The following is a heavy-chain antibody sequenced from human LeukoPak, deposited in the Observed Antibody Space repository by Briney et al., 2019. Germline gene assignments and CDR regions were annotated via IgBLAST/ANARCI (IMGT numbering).Heavy chain of an antibody. CDR2: IYYSGST. CDR1: GGSISSYY. V-gene: IGHV4-59*01. J-gene: IGHJ5*02. CDR3: ARYRDIVVVSAEGGFDP. Sequence: SGTLSLTSTDSGGSISSYYWRWLRQPPSKELEWIGYIYYSGSTNYNPSLKSRVTISVDTSKNQFSLKLSSVTAADTAVYYCARYRDIVVVSAEGGFDPWGQGTLVTVSS. D-gene: IGHD2-2*01.